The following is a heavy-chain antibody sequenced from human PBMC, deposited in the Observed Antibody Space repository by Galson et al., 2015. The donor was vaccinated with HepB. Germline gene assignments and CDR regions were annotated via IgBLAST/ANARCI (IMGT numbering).Heavy chain of an antibody. D-gene: IGHD6-25*01. CDR1: GGTFSSYA. Sequence: SVKVSCKASGGTFSSYAISWVRQAPGQGLEWMGGIIPIFGTANYAQKFQGRVTITADESTSTAYMELSSLRSEDTAVYYCARDQRRAATAYYYGMDVWGQGTTVTVSS. CDR2: IIPIFGTA. V-gene: IGHV1-69*13. CDR3: ARDQRRAATAYYYGMDV. J-gene: IGHJ6*02.